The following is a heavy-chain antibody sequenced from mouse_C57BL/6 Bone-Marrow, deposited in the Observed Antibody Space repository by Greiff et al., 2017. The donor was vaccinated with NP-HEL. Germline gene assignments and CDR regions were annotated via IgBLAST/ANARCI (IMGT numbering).Heavy chain of an antibody. D-gene: IGHD1-1*01. V-gene: IGHV5-12*01. Sequence: EVQGVESGGGLVQPGGSLKLSCAASGFTFSDYYMYWVRQTPEKRLEWVAYISNGGGSTYYPDTVKGRFTISSDNAKNTLYLQMSRLKSEDTAMYDCAREDYYGSSPWFAYWGQGTLVTVSA. CDR2: ISNGGGST. CDR3: AREDYYGSSPWFAY. J-gene: IGHJ3*01. CDR1: GFTFSDYY.